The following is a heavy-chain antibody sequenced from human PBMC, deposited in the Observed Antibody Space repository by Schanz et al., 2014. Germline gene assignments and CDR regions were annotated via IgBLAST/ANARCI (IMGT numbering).Heavy chain of an antibody. CDR1: GYTFTSYY. CDR3: ARGTRVRTTDFWSGLYYFDY. D-gene: IGHD3-3*01. Sequence: QVQLVQSGAEVKKPGASVKVSCKASGYTFTSYYMYWVRQAPGQGLEWMGVINPSGGSTIYAQKFQGRGPMTRDTSTSTVYMELSSLRSEDTAVYYCARGTRVRTTDFWSGLYYFDYWGQGTLVTVSS. CDR2: INPSGGST. J-gene: IGHJ4*02. V-gene: IGHV1-46*01.